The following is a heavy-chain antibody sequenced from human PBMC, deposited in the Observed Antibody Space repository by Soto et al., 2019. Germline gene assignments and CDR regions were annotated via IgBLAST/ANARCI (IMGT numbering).Heavy chain of an antibody. J-gene: IGHJ4*02. V-gene: IGHV4-61*08. Sequence: PSETLSLTCPFSGFYISSGGYYWSWIRQHPGKGLEWIGYIYYSGSTNYNPSLKSRVTISVDTSKNQFSLKLSSVTAADTAVYYCARHSTVADGIRIDYWGQGTLVTVSS. CDR3: ARHSTVADGIRIDY. D-gene: IGHD6-19*01. CDR2: IYYSGST. CDR1: GFYISSGGYY.